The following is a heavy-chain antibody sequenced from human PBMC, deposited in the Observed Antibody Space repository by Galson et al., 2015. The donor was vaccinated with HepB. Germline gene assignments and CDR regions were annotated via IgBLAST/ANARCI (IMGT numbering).Heavy chain of an antibody. CDR3: AREPSRAYYDSSGLDY. J-gene: IGHJ4*02. CDR1: GFTFSSYA. CDR2: ISYDGSNK. V-gene: IGHV3-30-3*01. Sequence: SLRLSCAASGFTFSSYAMHWVRQAPGKGLEWVAVISYDGSNKYYADSVKGRFTISRDNSKNTLYLQMNSLRAEDTAVYYCAREPSRAYYDSSGLDYWGQGTLVTVSS. D-gene: IGHD3-22*01.